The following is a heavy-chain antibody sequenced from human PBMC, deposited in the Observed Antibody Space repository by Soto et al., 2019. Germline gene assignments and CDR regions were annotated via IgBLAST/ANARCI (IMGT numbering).Heavy chain of an antibody. CDR1: GGTFSSYA. V-gene: IGHV1-69*13. D-gene: IGHD2-15*01. Sequence: GASVKVSCKASGGTFSSYAISWVRQAPGQGLEWMGGIIPIFGTANYAQKFQGRVTITADESTSTAYMELSSLRSEDTAVYYCARALRECSAPSDWGEGXLVTVYS. CDR3: ARALRECSAPSD. CDR2: IIPIFGTA. J-gene: IGHJ4*02.